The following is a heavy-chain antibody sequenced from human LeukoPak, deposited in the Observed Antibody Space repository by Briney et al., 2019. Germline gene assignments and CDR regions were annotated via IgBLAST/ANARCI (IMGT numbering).Heavy chain of an antibody. CDR1: GGSISSYS. CDR3: ARTPTYCGGDCYYFDP. J-gene: IGHJ5*02. CDR2: IHHTGST. D-gene: IGHD2-21*02. V-gene: IGHV4-30-2*01. Sequence: PSETLSLTCTVSGGSISSYSWSWIRQPPGKGLEWIGYIHHTGSTYYNPSLKSRVTISVDRSKNQFSLKLSSVTAADTAMYFCARTPTYCGGDCYYFDPWGQGTLVTVSS.